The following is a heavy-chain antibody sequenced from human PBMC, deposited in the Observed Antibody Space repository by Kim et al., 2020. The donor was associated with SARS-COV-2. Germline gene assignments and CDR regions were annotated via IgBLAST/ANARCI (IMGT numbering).Heavy chain of an antibody. V-gene: IGHV1-18*01. CDR2: ISVYNGNT. CDR1: GYTFTNYG. Sequence: ASVKVSCKASGYTFTNYGITWVRQAPGQGLEWMGWISVYNGNTNYAQKLQGRVTMTTDTSTSTAYMELRSLRSDDTAVYYCARESTSSWNYYGSGSYIYWGQGTLVTVSS. D-gene: IGHD3-10*01. CDR3: ARESTSSWNYYGSGSYIY. J-gene: IGHJ4*02.